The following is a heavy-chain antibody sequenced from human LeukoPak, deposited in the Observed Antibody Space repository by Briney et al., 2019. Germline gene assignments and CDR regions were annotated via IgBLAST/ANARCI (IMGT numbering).Heavy chain of an antibody. CDR2: ISYDGSNK. Sequence: PGGSLRLSCAASGFTFSSYGMHWVRQAPGKGLEWVAVISYDGSNKYYADSVKGRFTISRDNSKNTLYPQMNSLRAEDTAVYYCAKSQRLKMDVWGQGTTVTVSS. D-gene: IGHD6-25*01. CDR3: AKSQRLKMDV. J-gene: IGHJ6*02. CDR1: GFTFSSYG. V-gene: IGHV3-30*18.